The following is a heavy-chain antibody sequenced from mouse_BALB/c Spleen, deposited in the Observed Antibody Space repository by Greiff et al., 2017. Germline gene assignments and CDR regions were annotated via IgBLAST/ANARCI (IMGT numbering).Heavy chain of an antibody. CDR2: ISTYSGNT. CDR1: GYTFTDYA. CDR3: ARKSQGGNYDAMDY. D-gene: IGHD2-1*01. J-gene: IGHJ4*01. V-gene: IGHV1-67*01. Sequence: QVQLQQSGPELVRPGVSVKISCKGSGYTFTDYAMHWVKQSHAKSLEWIGVISTYSGNTNYNQKFKGKATMTVDKSSSTAYMELARLTSEDSAIYYCARKSQGGNYDAMDYWGQGTSVTVSS.